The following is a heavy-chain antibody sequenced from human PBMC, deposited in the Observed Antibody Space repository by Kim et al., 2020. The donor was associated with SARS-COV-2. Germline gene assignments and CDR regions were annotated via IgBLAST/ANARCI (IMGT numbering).Heavy chain of an antibody. CDR1: GFTFSSYW. D-gene: IGHD3-3*01. J-gene: IGHJ4*02. V-gene: IGHV3-7*03. Sequence: GGSLRLSCAASGFTFSSYWMSWVRQAPGKGLEWVANIKQDGSEKYYVDSVKGRFTISRDNAKNSLYLQMNSLRAEDTAVYYCARDYDFWSGYYDYWGQGTLVTVSS. CDR2: IKQDGSEK. CDR3: ARDYDFWSGYYDY.